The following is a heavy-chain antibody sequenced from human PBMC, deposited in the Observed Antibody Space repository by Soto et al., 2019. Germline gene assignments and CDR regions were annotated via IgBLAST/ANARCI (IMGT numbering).Heavy chain of an antibody. CDR1: GFTFSSYD. J-gene: IGHJ3*02. V-gene: IGHV3-48*03. CDR2: ISRSGGSI. D-gene: IGHD2-21*02. Sequence: EVQLVESGGALVQPGGSLRLSCAASGFTFSSYDMNWVRQAPGTGPEWVSYISRSGGSISYADSLKGRFTISRDNAKNSLYLRMNSLRADDTAVYYCAREVTADAFDIWGQGTMVTVSS. CDR3: AREVTADAFDI.